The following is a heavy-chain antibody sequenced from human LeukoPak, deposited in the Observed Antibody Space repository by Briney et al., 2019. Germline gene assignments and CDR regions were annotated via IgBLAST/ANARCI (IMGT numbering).Heavy chain of an antibody. J-gene: IGHJ3*02. D-gene: IGHD3-22*01. CDR1: GGSISSSSYY. V-gene: IGHV4-39*01. CDR2: IYYSGST. Sequence: NPSETLSLTCTVSGGSISSSSYYWGWIRQPPGKGLEWIGSIYYSGSTYYNPFLKSRVTISVDTSKNQFSLKLSSVTAADTAVYYCARHGNYYDSSGYPTGDAFDIWGQGTMVTVSS. CDR3: ARHGNYYDSSGYPTGDAFDI.